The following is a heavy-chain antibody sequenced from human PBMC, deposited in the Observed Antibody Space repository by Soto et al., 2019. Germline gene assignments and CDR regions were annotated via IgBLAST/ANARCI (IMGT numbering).Heavy chain of an antibody. Sequence: ASVKVSCKASGYTFTSYGIHWVRQAPGQRLEWMGWINAANGDTKYSPKFQGRVTITRDTSASTAYMELSSLRSEDTAVYYCVRRHVAATGIDWFDPWGQGTLVTV. D-gene: IGHD6-13*01. CDR3: VRRHVAATGIDWFDP. J-gene: IGHJ5*02. V-gene: IGHV1-3*01. CDR1: GYTFTSYG. CDR2: INAANGDT.